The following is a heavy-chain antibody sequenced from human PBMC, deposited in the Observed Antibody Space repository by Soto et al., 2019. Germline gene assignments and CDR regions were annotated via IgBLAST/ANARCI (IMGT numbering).Heavy chain of an antibody. V-gene: IGHV3-33*01. CDR1: GFTFSSHG. D-gene: IGHD3-10*01. J-gene: IGHJ4*02. CDR2: IWYDGSNQ. CDR3: ARDRHYYGSGSYYDVGEY. Sequence: QVHLVESGGGVVQPGRSLRLSCAASGFTFSSHGMHWVRQAPGKRLEWVAVIWYDGSNQFYTESVKGRFTISRDNSKKTLYLQMSVLRAEDTAVYYCARDRHYYGSGSYYDVGEYWGQGTLVIVSS.